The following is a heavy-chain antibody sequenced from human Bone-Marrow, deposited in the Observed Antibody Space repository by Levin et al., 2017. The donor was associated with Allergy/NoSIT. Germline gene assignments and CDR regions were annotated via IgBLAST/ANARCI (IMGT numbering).Heavy chain of an antibody. CDR2: ISGGGGRT. J-gene: IGHJ4*02. V-gene: IGHV3-23*01. CDR1: GFTFSTYA. Sequence: GGSLRLSCTASGFTFSTYAMSWVRQAPGKGLEWVSSISGGGGRTDYADSVKGRFTISRDNSKNTLYLQMNSPRVEDTAVYYCAKGMELWDIIAVGPPFDYWGQGTLVTVSS. CDR3: AKGMELWDIIAVGPPFDY. D-gene: IGHD6-19*01.